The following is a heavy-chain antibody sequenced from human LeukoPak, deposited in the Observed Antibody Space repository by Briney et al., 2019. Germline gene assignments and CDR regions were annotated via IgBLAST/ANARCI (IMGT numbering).Heavy chain of an antibody. CDR2: ISAYNGNT. J-gene: IGHJ5*02. V-gene: IGHV1-18*01. CDR3: ARARIGNGWFDP. D-gene: IGHD2-8*01. Sequence: ASVKVSCKASGYTFTSYGISWVRQAPGQGLEWMGWISAYNGNTNYAQKLQGRVTMTTDTSTSTAYMELRSLRSDDTAVCYCARARIGNGWFDPWGRGTLVTVSS. CDR1: GYTFTSYG.